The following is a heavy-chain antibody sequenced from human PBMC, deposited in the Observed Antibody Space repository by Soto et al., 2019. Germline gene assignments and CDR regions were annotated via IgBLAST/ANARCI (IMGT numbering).Heavy chain of an antibody. Sequence: QVQLVQSEAEVKKPGSSVKVSCKASGGTFSRYAVSWVRQAPGQGLEWMGRIIPMSGTANYAQKFQGRVTIIADKSTCTAYMELSSLRSEDTAVYYCGLGGYCSGGSCYYHYGLDVWGQGTTVTVSS. CDR1: GGTFSRYA. J-gene: IGHJ6*02. V-gene: IGHV1-69*06. CDR2: IIPMSGTA. CDR3: GLGGYCSGGSCYYHYGLDV. D-gene: IGHD2-15*01.